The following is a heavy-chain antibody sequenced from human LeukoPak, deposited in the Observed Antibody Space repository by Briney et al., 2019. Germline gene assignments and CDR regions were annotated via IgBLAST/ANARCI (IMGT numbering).Heavy chain of an antibody. CDR3: ARDSSWYWFDP. V-gene: IGHV3-15*01. J-gene: IGHJ5*02. CDR2: IKSKTDGGTT. D-gene: IGHD6-13*01. Sequence: GGSLRLSCAASGFTFSNAWMSWVRQAPGKGLEWVGRIKSKTDGGTTDYAAPVKGRFTISRDDSKNTLYLQMNSLRAEDTAVYYCARDSSWYWFDPWGQGTLVTVSS. CDR1: GFTFSNAW.